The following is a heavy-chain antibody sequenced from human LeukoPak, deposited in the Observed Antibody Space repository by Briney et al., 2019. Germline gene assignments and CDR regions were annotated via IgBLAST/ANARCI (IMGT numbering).Heavy chain of an antibody. J-gene: IGHJ4*02. Sequence: SETLSLACTVSSGSISSSNYYWGWIRQPPGKGLEWIGSIYYSGITYYNPSLKSRVTISVDTSNNQFSLKLSSVTAADTAMYYCARLLIYCSSTSCHFDYWGQGTLVTVSS. CDR3: ARLLIYCSSTSCHFDY. V-gene: IGHV4-39*01. CDR1: SGSISSSNYY. CDR2: IYYSGIT. D-gene: IGHD2-2*01.